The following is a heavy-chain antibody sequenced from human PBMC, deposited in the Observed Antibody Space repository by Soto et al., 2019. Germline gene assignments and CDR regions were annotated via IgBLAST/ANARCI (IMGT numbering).Heavy chain of an antibody. J-gene: IGHJ6*03. CDR1: GGSISISNW. D-gene: IGHD3-10*01. CDR3: AWGGYYFYMDV. V-gene: IGHV4-4*02. CDR2: IHHSGST. Sequence: QVQLQESGPGLVKPSETLSLTCAVSGGSISISNWWSWVRQTPGKGLEWIGQIHHSGSTNYSPSRTSRVTISVDKSKNQFSLKMNSVTAADAAVYYCAWGGYYFYMDVWGKGTTVTVSS.